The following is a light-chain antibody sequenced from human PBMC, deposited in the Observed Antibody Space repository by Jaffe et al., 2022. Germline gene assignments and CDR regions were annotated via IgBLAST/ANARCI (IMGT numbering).Light chain of an antibody. J-gene: IGLJ3*02. CDR2: RNS. Sequence: SYDLSQPPSVSVALGQTATISCAGHNIGYKTVHWYQQKPGQAPVLVIYRNSNRPSGIPERFSGSNWGDTATLTTSGAQAEDEADYYCHVWDSSTVVFGGGTKLTVL. CDR1: NIGYKT. CDR3: HVWDSSTVV. V-gene: IGLV3-9*01.